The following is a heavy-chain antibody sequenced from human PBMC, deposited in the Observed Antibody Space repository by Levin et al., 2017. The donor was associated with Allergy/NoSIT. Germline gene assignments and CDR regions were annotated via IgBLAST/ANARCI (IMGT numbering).Heavy chain of an antibody. CDR1: GGTFSSDT. D-gene: IGHD6-6*01. Sequence: PLASVKVSCKASGGTFSSDTISWVRQAPGQGLEWMGRIIPILGTTNYAQKFQGRVTITADKSTGTAYMELSSLRSEDTAVYYCAREFSNIAARMALDIWGQGTMVTVSS. J-gene: IGHJ3*02. V-gene: IGHV1-69*08. CDR2: IIPILGTT. CDR3: AREFSNIAARMALDI.